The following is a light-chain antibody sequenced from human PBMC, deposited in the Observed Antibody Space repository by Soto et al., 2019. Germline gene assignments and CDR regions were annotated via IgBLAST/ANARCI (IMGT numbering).Light chain of an antibody. CDR1: SSDVGAYSA. Sequence: QSALTQPASVSGSPGQSIAISCTGTSSDVGAYSAVSWYQQHPGQTPKLLIYEVSSRPSGVSYRFSGSKSGNTASLTISGLQAEDEADYYCGSYTSSSTLEFGGGTKLTVL. V-gene: IGLV2-14*01. J-gene: IGLJ3*02. CDR3: GSYTSSSTLE. CDR2: EVS.